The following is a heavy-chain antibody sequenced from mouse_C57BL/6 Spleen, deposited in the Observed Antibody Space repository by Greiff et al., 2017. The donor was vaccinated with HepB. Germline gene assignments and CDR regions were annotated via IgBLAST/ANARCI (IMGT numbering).Heavy chain of an antibody. Sequence: VQLQQPGAELVKPGASVKMSCKASGYTFTSYWITWVKQRPGQGLEWIGDIYPGSGSTNYNEKFKSKATLTVDTSSSTAYMQLSSLTSEDSAVYYCAREDYYGSSGFDYWGQGTTLTVSS. CDR3: AREDYYGSSGFDY. CDR1: GYTFTSYW. CDR2: IYPGSGST. J-gene: IGHJ2*01. V-gene: IGHV1-55*01. D-gene: IGHD1-1*01.